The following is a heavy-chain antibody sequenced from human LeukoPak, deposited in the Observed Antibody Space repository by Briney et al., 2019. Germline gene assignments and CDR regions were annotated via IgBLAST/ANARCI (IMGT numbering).Heavy chain of an antibody. Sequence: SETLSLTCTVSGGSISSYYWSWIRQPPGKGLERIGNIYTSGSTYYSPSLKSRVIISLDTSENQFSLTLSSVTAADTAVYYCAKGNPFYDYWGQGTLVTVSS. D-gene: IGHD5/OR15-5a*01. J-gene: IGHJ4*02. V-gene: IGHV4-4*08. CDR1: GGSISSYY. CDR2: IYTSGST. CDR3: AKGNPFYDY.